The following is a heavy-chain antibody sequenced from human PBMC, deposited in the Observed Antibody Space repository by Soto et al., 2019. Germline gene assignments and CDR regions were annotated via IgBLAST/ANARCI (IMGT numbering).Heavy chain of an antibody. CDR1: GFTFTSSA. Sequence: SVKVSCKASGFTFTSSAVQWVRQARGQRLEWIGWIVVGSGNTNYAQKFQERVTITRDMSTSTAYMELSSLRSDDTAVYYCAADQITIPWAYYYGMDVWGQGATVTVSS. CDR3: AADQITIPWAYYYGMDV. V-gene: IGHV1-58*01. CDR2: IVVGSGNT. D-gene: IGHD3-3*01. J-gene: IGHJ6*02.